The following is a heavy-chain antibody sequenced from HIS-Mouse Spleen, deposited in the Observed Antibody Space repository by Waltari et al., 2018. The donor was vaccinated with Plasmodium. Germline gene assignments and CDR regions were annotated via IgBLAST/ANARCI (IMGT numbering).Heavy chain of an antibody. V-gene: IGHV4-39*07. D-gene: IGHD3-10*01. Sequence: QLQLQASGPGLVTPSETLSLTCPVSGGSLSSSSYYWGWIRQPPGKGLEWIGSIYYSGSTYYNPSLKSRVTISVDTSKNQFSLKLSSVTAADTAVYYCARAGSAFLMAFDIWGQGTMVTVSS. CDR2: IYYSGST. CDR1: GGSLSSSSYY. J-gene: IGHJ3*02. CDR3: ARAGSAFLMAFDI.